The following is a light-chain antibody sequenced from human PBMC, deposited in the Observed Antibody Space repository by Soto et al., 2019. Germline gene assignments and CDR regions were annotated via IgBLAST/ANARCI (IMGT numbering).Light chain of an antibody. CDR1: QNISNG. CDR3: PYYDKLAKAIN. Sequence: ILLTQSPATLCLSPGKRATLSCKGIQNISNGLTWSQQTPGQAPRLLIYGASRRAPGIPDRSSGSGSGTHSTLTISRLEPEDFAVYYCPYYDKLAKAINFGQGTRLEIK. V-gene: IGKV3-20*01. CDR2: GAS. J-gene: IGKJ5*01.